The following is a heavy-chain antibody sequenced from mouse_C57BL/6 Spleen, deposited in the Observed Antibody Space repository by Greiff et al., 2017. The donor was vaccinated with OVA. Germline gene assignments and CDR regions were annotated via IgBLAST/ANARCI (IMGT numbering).Heavy chain of an antibody. CDR2: INPNNGGT. CDR1: GYTFTDYN. J-gene: IGHJ3*01. CDR3: ARNGGYDYYWFAY. V-gene: IGHV1-18*01. Sequence: DVKLQESGPELVKPGASVKISCKASGYTFTDYNMDWVKQSHGKSLEWIGDINPNNGGTIYNQKFKGKATLTVDKSSSTAYMELRSLTSEDTAVYYCARNGGYDYYWFAYWGQGTLVTVSA. D-gene: IGHD2-4*01.